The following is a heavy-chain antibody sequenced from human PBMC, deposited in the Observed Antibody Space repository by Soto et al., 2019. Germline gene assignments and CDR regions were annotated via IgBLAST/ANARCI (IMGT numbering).Heavy chain of an antibody. J-gene: IGHJ4*02. CDR2: ISSSGSSI. D-gene: IGHD3-22*01. V-gene: IGHV3-48*03. CDR3: ARDCVNYYRSIGYNHFAK. CDR1: GFAFNTYD. Sequence: GGSLRLSCAATGFAFNTYDLNWVRQAPGKGLEWLSYISSSGSSIFYADSVKGRFTIPRDNAKNSLFLQMNSLRAEDTAYYYCARDCVNYYRSIGYNHFAKWGQGPLVTVSA.